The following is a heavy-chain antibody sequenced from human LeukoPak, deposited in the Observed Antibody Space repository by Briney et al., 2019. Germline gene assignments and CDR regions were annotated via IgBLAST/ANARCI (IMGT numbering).Heavy chain of an antibody. J-gene: IGHJ6*03. CDR1: GYTFTSYD. Sequence: ASVKVSCKASGYTFTSYDINWVRQATGQGLEWMGWMNPNSGNTGYAQKFQGRGTMTRNTSISTAYMELSSLRSEDTAVYYCARGPYSSSMFYYYYYMDVWGKGTTVTVSS. D-gene: IGHD6-6*01. V-gene: IGHV1-8*01. CDR3: ARGPYSSSMFYYYYYMDV. CDR2: MNPNSGNT.